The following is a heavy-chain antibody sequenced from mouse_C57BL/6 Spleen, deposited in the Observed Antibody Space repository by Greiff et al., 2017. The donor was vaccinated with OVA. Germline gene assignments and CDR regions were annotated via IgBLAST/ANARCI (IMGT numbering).Heavy chain of an antibody. CDR2: IDPSDSYT. J-gene: IGHJ1*03. CDR1: GYTFTSYW. D-gene: IGHD1-1*01. V-gene: IGHV1-69*01. CDR3: ARRMGSSYGKLDWYFDV. Sequence: QVQLQQPGAELVMPGASVKLSCKASGYTFTSYWMHWVKQRPGQGLEWIGEIDPSDSYTNYNQQFKGKSTLTVDKSSSTAYMQLSSLTSEDSAVYYCARRMGSSYGKLDWYFDVWGTGTTVTVSS.